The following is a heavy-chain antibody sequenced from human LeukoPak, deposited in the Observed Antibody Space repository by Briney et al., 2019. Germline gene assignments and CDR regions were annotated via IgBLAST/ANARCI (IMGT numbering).Heavy chain of an antibody. J-gene: IGHJ4*02. D-gene: IGHD1-14*01. CDR1: GFTVSSNY. CDR3: AREQPNREFDH. Sequence: GGSLRLSCAASGFTVSSNYMNWVRQAPGKGLEWVSVIYSGGSTYYADSVKGRFTISRDNSKNTLYLQLNSLRAEDTAVYYCAREQPNREFDHWGQGTLVIVSS. CDR2: IYSGGST. V-gene: IGHV3-66*01.